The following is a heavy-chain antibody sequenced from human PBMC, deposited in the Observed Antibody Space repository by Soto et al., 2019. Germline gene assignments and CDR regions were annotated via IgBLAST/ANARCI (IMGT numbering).Heavy chain of an antibody. J-gene: IGHJ4*02. D-gene: IGHD3-16*01. CDR3: TAKSYTLNVDY. V-gene: IGHV4-59*12. CDR1: GGSISSSY. CDR2: IYHSGST. Sequence: SETLSLTCTVSGGSISSSYWSWIRQPPGKGLEWTGYIYHSGSTNYNPSLKSRVTISVDTSRNQFSLIVNSVTAADTAVYYCTAKSYTLNVDYWGRGTLVTVSS.